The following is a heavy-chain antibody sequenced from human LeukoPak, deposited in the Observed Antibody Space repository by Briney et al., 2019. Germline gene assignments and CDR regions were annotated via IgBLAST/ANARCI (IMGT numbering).Heavy chain of an antibody. CDR2: ISWNSDII. Sequence: GGSLRLSCAASGFVFHDFAMHCVRQSPGKGLQWVATISWNSDIILYANSVKGRFTISRDNDRDSLYMEMNSLRREDTALYYCVKSGGYYYMDAWGKGTTVIVSS. CDR3: VKSGGYYYMDA. V-gene: IGHV3-9*01. CDR1: GFVFHDFA. J-gene: IGHJ6*03. D-gene: IGHD2-15*01.